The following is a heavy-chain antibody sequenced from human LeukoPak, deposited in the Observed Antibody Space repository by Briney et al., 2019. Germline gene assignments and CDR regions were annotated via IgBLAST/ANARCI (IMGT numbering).Heavy chain of an antibody. CDR2: INPSGGST. D-gene: IGHD6-13*01. CDR3: AKDRSSLPAFDY. Sequence: GASVKVSCKASGYTFTSYYMHWVRQAPGQGLEWMGIINPSGGSTSYAQKFQGRVTMTRDTSTSTVYMELSSLRAEDTAVYYCAKDRSSLPAFDYWGQGTLVTVSS. J-gene: IGHJ4*02. V-gene: IGHV1-46*01. CDR1: GYTFTSYY.